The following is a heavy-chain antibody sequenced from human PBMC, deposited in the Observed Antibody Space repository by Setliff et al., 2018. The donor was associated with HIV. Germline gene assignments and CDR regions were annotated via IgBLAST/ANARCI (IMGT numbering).Heavy chain of an antibody. V-gene: IGHV1-69*10. CDR3: ARPIAAAGTDFQH. D-gene: IGHD6-13*01. CDR1: GGTFSSYA. CDR2: IIPILGIA. Sequence: ASVKVSCKASGGTFSSYAISWVRPAPGQGLEWMGGIIPILGIANYAQKFQGRVTITTDESTSTAYMELSSLRSEDTAVYYCARPIAAAGTDFQHWGQGTLVTVS. J-gene: IGHJ1*01.